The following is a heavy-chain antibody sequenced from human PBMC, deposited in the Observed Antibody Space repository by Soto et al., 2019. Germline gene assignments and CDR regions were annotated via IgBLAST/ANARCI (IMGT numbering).Heavy chain of an antibody. CDR1: GGSISSCGYY. CDR2: IYYSGST. V-gene: IGHV4-31*03. Sequence: SETRSLSCTVCGGSISSCGYYWSWIRQHPGKGLEWIGYIYYSGSTYYNPSLESRVTISVDTSKNQFSLKLSSVTAADTAVYYCATSPTLGFLEWPSLIDPWGQGTLVTVSS. CDR3: ATSPTLGFLEWPSLIDP. J-gene: IGHJ5*02. D-gene: IGHD3-3*01.